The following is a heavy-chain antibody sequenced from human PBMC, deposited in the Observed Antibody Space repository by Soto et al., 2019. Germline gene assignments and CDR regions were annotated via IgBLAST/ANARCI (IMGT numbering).Heavy chain of an antibody. D-gene: IGHD5-18*01. V-gene: IGHV3-30*18. CDR1: GFTFSSYG. CDR2: ISYDGSNK. J-gene: IGHJ6*02. Sequence: GGSLRLSCAASGFTFSSYGMHWVRQAPGKGLEWVAVISYDGSNKYYADSVKGRFTISRDNSKNTLYLQMNSLRAEDTAVYYCAKGLIVVTAMVTNIYYSSGMDVWGQGTTVTVPS. CDR3: AKGLIVVTAMVTNIYYSSGMDV.